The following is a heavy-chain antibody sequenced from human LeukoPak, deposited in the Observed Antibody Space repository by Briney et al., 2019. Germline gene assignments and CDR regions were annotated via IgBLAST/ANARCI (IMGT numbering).Heavy chain of an antibody. CDR1: GFTFSSYA. CDR2: ISSNGHT. V-gene: IGHV3-64D*09. Sequence: GGSLRLSCAASGFTFSSYAMNWVRQGPGKGLEYVSAISSNGHTYYADSVKGRFTISRDNSKSTLYLQMSSLRPEDTAVYYCVKYNREEDWFDPWGQGTLVTVSS. D-gene: IGHD2/OR15-2a*01. CDR3: VKYNREEDWFDP. J-gene: IGHJ5*02.